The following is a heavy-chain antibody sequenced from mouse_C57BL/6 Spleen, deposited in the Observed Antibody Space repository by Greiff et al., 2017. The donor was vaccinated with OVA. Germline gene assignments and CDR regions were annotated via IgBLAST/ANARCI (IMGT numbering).Heavy chain of an antibody. J-gene: IGHJ3*01. CDR3: ARAYYDYEEVPAY. CDR2: IDPSDSYT. V-gene: IGHV1-50*01. D-gene: IGHD2-4*01. CDR1: GYTFTSYW. Sequence: QVQLQQPGAELVKPGASVKLSCKASGYTFTSYWMQWVKQRPGQGLEWIGEIDPSDSYTNYNQKFKGKATLTVDTSSSTAYMQLSSLTSEDSAVYYCARAYYDYEEVPAYWGQGTLVTVSA.